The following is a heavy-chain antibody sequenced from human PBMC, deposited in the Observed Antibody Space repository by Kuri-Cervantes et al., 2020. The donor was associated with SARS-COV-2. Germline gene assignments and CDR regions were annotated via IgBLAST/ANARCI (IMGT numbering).Heavy chain of an antibody. J-gene: IGHJ2*01. CDR2: ISWKSGSI. CDR3: AKESWYEDSRLGYFDL. Sequence: SLKISCAASGFTFDDYAMHWVRQAPGKGLEWVSGISWKSGSIGYADSVKGRFTISRDNAKNSLYLQMNSLRAEDTALYYCAKESWYEDSRLGYFDLWGRGTLVTVSS. V-gene: IGHV3-9*01. D-gene: IGHD2-15*01. CDR1: GFTFDDYA.